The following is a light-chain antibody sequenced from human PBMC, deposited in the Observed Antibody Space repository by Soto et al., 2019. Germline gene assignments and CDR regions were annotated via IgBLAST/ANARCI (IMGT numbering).Light chain of an antibody. J-gene: IGKJ2*01. CDR2: GAS. V-gene: IGKV3-20*01. Sequence: EIVLTQSPGTLSLSPGERATLSCRASQSVSSTYLAWYQQKPGQSPRLLIYGASSRATGIPDRFSGSGSGTDFTLTISRLEPEDFAVYYCQHYGNSPNPFGQGTKADIK. CDR1: QSVSSTY. CDR3: QHYGNSPNP.